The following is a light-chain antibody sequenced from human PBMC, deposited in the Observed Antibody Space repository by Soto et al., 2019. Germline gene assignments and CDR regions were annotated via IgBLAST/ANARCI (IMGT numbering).Light chain of an antibody. CDR2: GAS. Sequence: EIVMTQSPATLSVSPGERATLSCRASQSVSSNLAWYQQKPGQAPRLLIYGASTRATGIPARFSGSGSGTAFTLTFSTLQSADFAVYSCHQYNNWPPSTFGQATQVHIK. V-gene: IGKV3-15*01. CDR3: HQYNNWPPST. J-gene: IGKJ1*01. CDR1: QSVSSN.